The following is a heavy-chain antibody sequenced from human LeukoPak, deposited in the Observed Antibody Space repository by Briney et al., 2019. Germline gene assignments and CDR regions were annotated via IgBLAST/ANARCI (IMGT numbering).Heavy chain of an antibody. V-gene: IGHV1-18*01. CDR2: ISAYNGNT. Sequence: GASVKVSCKASGYTFTSYGISWVRQAPGQGLEWMGWISAYNGNTNYAQKLQGRVTTTTDTSTSTAYMELRSLRSDDTAVYYCARLLHVKYCSGGSCYQAAFDIWGQGTMVTVSS. CDR3: ARLLHVKYCSGGSCYQAAFDI. J-gene: IGHJ3*02. D-gene: IGHD2-15*01. CDR1: GYTFTSYG.